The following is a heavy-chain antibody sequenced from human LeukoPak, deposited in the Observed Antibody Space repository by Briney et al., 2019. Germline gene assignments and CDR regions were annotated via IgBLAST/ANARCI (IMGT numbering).Heavy chain of an antibody. CDR3: AREESGDYFGY. CDR1: GYTFTSYY. CDR2: INPSGGST. D-gene: IGHD3-10*01. Sequence: ASVKVSCKASGYTFTSYYMHWVRQAPGQGLEWTGIINPSGGSTSYAQKFQGRVTMTRDTSTSTVYMELSSLRSEDTAVYYCAREESGDYFGYWGQGTLVTVSS. V-gene: IGHV1-46*01. J-gene: IGHJ4*02.